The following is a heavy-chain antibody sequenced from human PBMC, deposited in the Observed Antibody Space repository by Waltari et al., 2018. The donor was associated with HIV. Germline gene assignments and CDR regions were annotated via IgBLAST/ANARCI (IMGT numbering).Heavy chain of an antibody. CDR3: ARDMNTWDYKVNDLYYGLDV. CDR2: ISYDGRTK. CDR1: GFTFSSYA. V-gene: IGHV3-30*04. J-gene: IGHJ6*02. D-gene: IGHD1-7*01. Sequence: QVQLVESGGGVVQPGRSLRLSCVGSGFTFSSYAMHWVRQAPGKGLEWVSFISYDGRTKFYADTVKGRLTMTRDKSKNSLDLQMNSPRPGDTDVYYCARDMNTWDYKVNDLYYGLDVWGQGTTVTVSS.